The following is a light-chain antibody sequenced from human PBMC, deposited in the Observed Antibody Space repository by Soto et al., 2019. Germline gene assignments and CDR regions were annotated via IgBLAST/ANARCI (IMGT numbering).Light chain of an antibody. CDR1: QTISSW. J-gene: IGKJ1*01. CDR3: QQFHSYPWT. Sequence: IQVTTSPSTLSGAVGYRVNITCRASQTISSWLAWYQQKPGKAPKLLIYKASTLKSGVPSRVSVTSFGTAGRVNGRSLQTVDGQTEVGQQFHSYPWTFGQGSRVEI. CDR2: KAS. V-gene: IGKV1-5*03.